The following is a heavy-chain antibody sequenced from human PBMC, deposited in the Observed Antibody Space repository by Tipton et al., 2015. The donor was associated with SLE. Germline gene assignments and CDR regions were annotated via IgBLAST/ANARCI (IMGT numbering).Heavy chain of an antibody. D-gene: IGHD6-6*01. Sequence: SLRLSCAASGFTVSSNYMSWVRQAPGKGLEWVSVIYSGGSTYYADSVKGRFTISRHNSKNTLYLQMNSLRAEDTAVYYCARGVENSSSSDGYYFDYWGQGTLVTVSS. CDR1: GFTVSSNY. CDR3: ARGVENSSSSDGYYFDY. CDR2: IYSGGST. J-gene: IGHJ4*02. V-gene: IGHV3-53*04.